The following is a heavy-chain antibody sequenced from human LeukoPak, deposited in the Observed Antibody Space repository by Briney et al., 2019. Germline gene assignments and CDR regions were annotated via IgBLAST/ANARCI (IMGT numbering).Heavy chain of an antibody. Sequence: SETLSLTCTVSGGSISSSSYYWGWIRQPPGKGLEWNGSIYYSGSTYYNPSLKSRVTISVDTSKNQFSLKLSSVTAADTAVYYCAGEVAGGYDLRAFDIWGQGTMVTVSS. V-gene: IGHV4-39*07. CDR1: GGSISSSSYY. CDR2: IYYSGST. CDR3: AGEVAGGYDLRAFDI. J-gene: IGHJ3*02. D-gene: IGHD5-12*01.